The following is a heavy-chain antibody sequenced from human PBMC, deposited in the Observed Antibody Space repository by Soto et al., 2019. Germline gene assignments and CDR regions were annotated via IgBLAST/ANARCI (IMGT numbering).Heavy chain of an antibody. CDR2: IIPIFGTA. D-gene: IGHD3-22*01. CDR1: GGTFSSYA. J-gene: IGHJ6*02. V-gene: IGHV1-69*13. Sequence: GASVKVSCKASGGTFSSYAISWVRQAPGQGLEWMGGIIPIFGTANYAQKFQGRVTITADESTSTAYTELSSLRSEDTAVYYCARAPGVVISSYYYYGMDVWGQGTTVTVSS. CDR3: ARAPGVVISSYYYYGMDV.